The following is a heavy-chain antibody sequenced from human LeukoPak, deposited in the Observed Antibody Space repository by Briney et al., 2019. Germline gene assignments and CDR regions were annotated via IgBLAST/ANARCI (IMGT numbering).Heavy chain of an antibody. CDR1: GFTFSDYD. V-gene: IGHV3-13*01. Sequence: GSLRLSCAASGFTFSDYDMHWVRQATGKGPEWVSAIGTAGDTYYTGSVKGRFTISRENAKNSLYLQMNSLRAGDTAVYYCARVAKERVGGVYYFDYWGQGTLVTVSS. CDR2: IGTAGDT. CDR3: ARVAKERVGGVYYFDY. D-gene: IGHD1-1*01. J-gene: IGHJ4*02.